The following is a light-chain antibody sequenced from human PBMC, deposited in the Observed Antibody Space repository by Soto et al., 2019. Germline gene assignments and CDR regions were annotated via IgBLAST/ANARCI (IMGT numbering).Light chain of an antibody. CDR3: CSYAGSSTSPYV. V-gene: IGLV2-23*02. J-gene: IGLJ1*01. CDR2: EVS. Sequence: QAAPTPPAPGSGSPGQSITISCTGTSSDVGSYNLVSWYQQHPGKAPQVMIYEVSKRPSGVSNRFSGSESGNTASLTISGLQAEDEADYYCCSYAGSSTSPYVFGTGTNVTVL. CDR1: SSDVGSYNL.